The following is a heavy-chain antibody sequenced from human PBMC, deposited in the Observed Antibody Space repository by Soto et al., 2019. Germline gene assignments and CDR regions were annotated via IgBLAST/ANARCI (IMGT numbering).Heavy chain of an antibody. V-gene: IGHV3-23*01. CDR1: GFTFSSYA. CDR2: ISGSGGST. Sequence: EVQLLESGGGLVQPGGSLRLSCAASGFTFSSYAMSWVRQAPGKGLEWVPAISGSGGSTYYADSVKGRVTNSRDNAKNTLYLQMNRLRAEDTAVYYCARRSSGWYFDYWGQGTLVTVSS. CDR3: ARRSSGWYFDY. J-gene: IGHJ4*02. D-gene: IGHD6-19*01.